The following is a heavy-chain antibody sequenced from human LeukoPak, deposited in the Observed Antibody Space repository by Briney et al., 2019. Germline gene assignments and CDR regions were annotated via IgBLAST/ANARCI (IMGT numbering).Heavy chain of an antibody. D-gene: IGHD1-26*01. CDR1: GFTFSSYG. V-gene: IGHV3-30*02. CDR3: AKDSKTYSGSYGVDY. J-gene: IGHJ4*02. CDR2: IRYDGSNK. Sequence: GESLRLSCAASGFTFSSYGMHWVRQAPGKGLEWVAFIRYDGSNKCYADSVKGRFTISRDNSKNTLYLQMNSLRAEDTAVYYCAKDSKTYSGSYGVDYWGQGTLVTVSS.